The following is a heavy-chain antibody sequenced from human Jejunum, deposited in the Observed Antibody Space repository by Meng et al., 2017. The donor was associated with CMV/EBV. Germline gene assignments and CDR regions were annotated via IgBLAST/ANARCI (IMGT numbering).Heavy chain of an antibody. V-gene: IGHV3-48*04. CDR1: TDS. J-gene: IGHJ4*02. Sequence: TDSMNWVRKAQGKGVEWISFISSSSGTIYYADSVKGRFTTSRDNAKNSLYLQMNSLRAEDTAVYYCAREGCTSTTCYPLSDVYLWGQGTLVTVSS. CDR3: AREGCTSTTCYPLSDVYL. D-gene: IGHD2-2*01. CDR2: ISSSSGTI.